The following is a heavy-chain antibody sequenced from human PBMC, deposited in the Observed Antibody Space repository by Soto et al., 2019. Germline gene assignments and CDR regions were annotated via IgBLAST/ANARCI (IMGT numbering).Heavy chain of an antibody. Sequence: GESLKISCKASGYSFNTYWIGWVRQLPGKGLEWMGIIYPGDSDTRYSPSFQGQVTISADKSITNVYLQWNSLKASDTAFYYCARPGYYDSSGFFNFDYWGQGTLVTVS. D-gene: IGHD3-22*01. J-gene: IGHJ4*02. CDR1: GYSFNTYW. V-gene: IGHV5-51*01. CDR3: ARPGYYDSSGFFNFDY. CDR2: IYPGDSDT.